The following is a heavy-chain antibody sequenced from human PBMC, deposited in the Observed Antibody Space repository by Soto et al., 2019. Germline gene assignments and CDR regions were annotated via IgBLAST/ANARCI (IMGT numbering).Heavy chain of an antibody. CDR3: AGTSSNYYDSSGYHLDY. CDR2: IYYSGST. D-gene: IGHD3-22*01. Sequence: PSETLSLTCPVSGGSISSGDYYWSWIRQPPGKGLECIVYIYYSGSTYYNPSLKSRVTISVDTPENQLSLRLSSVTAADTAVYYCAGTSSNYYDSSGYHLDYWGQGALVTVSS. J-gene: IGHJ4*02. V-gene: IGHV4-30-4*01. CDR1: GGSISSGDYY.